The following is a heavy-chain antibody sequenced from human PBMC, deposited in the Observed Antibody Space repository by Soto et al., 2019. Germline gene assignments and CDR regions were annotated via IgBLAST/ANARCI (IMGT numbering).Heavy chain of an antibody. Sequence: QVQLVQSGAEVKKPGASVTVSCKTSGYTFSNYGINWVRQAPGQGLEWMGWISGYNGNTNYAQTVQGRVTMTTDTSTVTVYMALRSLKSDDTAIYYCSQFIMVGGWFDPNYYHGMDVWGQGTTVTVSS. D-gene: IGHD6-19*01. J-gene: IGHJ6*02. CDR3: SQFIMVGGWFDPNYYHGMDV. CDR2: ISGYNGNT. V-gene: IGHV1-18*01. CDR1: GYTFSNYG.